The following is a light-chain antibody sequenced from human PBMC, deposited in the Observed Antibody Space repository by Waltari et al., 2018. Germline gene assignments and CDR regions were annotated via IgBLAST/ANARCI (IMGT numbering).Light chain of an antibody. CDR3: AAWDDSLSGDVV. CDR1: SSNIGSNY. V-gene: IGLV1-47*01. J-gene: IGLJ2*01. CDR2: RNN. Sequence: QSVLTQPPSASGTPGQRVTLSCSGSSSNIGSNYVYWYQQPPGTAPKLLIYRNNQRPSGVPDRFSGSKSGTSASLAISGLRSEDEADYYCAAWDDSLSGDVVFGGGTKLTVL.